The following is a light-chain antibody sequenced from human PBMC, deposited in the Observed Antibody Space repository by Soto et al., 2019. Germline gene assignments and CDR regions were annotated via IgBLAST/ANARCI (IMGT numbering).Light chain of an antibody. Sequence: SYELTQPPSVSVSPGQTASITCSGDNLGDKYVCWYQQKPGQSPVLVIYQDSKRPSGIPERFSGSNSGNTATLTISGTQAMDEADYYCQAWDSSTALVFGTGTKLTVL. V-gene: IGLV3-1*01. J-gene: IGLJ1*01. CDR2: QDS. CDR3: QAWDSSTALV. CDR1: NLGDKY.